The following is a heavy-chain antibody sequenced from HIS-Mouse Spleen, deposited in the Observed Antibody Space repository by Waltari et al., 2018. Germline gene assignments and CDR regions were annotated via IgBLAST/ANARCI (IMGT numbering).Heavy chain of an antibody. CDR2: IYYSGST. D-gene: IGHD6-13*01. Sequence: QLQLQESGPGLVKPSATLSLTCTGSGGSISSSSYYWGWIRQPPGKGLEWIGSIYYSGSTYYNPSLKSRVTISVDTSKNQFSLKLSSVTAADTAVYYCAREIPYSSSWYDWYFDLWGRGTLVTVSS. V-gene: IGHV4-39*07. J-gene: IGHJ2*01. CDR1: GGSISSSSYY. CDR3: AREIPYSSSWYDWYFDL.